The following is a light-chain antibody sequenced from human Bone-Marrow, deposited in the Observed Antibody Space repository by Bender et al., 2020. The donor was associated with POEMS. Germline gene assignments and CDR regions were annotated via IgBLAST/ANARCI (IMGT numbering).Light chain of an antibody. CDR3: QVWDNNTDHLW. V-gene: IGLV3-21*02. Sequence: SYVLTQPPSVSVAPGQTARIPCGGNNIGSKSVHWYQQRPGQAPVLVVFDDAARPSGIPERFSGSNSGDTATLTIGRVEAGDEADYFCQVWDNNTDHLWFGGRTKLTVL. CDR1: NIGSKS. J-gene: IGLJ3*02. CDR2: DDA.